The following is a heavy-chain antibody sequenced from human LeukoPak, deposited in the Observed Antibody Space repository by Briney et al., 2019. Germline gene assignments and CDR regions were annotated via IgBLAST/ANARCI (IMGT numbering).Heavy chain of an antibody. Sequence: SETLSLTCTVSGGSISSGGYYWTWIRQPPGTGLEWIGYIYYSGSTYYNPSLKSRVTISVDTSKNQFSLRLSSVTAADTAVYYCALGYCGGGSCYAREYFQHWGQGTLVTVSS. CDR2: IYYSGST. J-gene: IGHJ1*01. D-gene: IGHD2-15*01. CDR1: GGSISSGGYY. CDR3: ALGYCGGGSCYAREYFQH. V-gene: IGHV4-31*03.